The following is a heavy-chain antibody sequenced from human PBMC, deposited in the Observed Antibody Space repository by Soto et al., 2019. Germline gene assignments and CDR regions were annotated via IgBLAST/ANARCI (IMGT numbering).Heavy chain of an antibody. J-gene: IGHJ3*02. D-gene: IGHD3-22*01. CDR1: GGTFSSYA. V-gene: IGHV1-69*13. Sequence: SVKVSCKASGGTFSSYAISWVRQAPGQGLEWMGGIIPIFGTANYAQKFQGRVTITADESTSTAYMELSSLRSEDTAVYYCARGGNYYDSSGPWAFDIWGQGTMVTVSS. CDR3: ARGGNYYDSSGPWAFDI. CDR2: IIPIFGTA.